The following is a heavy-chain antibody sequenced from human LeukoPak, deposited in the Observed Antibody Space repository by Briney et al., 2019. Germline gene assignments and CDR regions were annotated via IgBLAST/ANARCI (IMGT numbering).Heavy chain of an antibody. CDR1: GGTFSSDA. J-gene: IGHJ5*02. V-gene: IGHV1-69*13. Sequence: SVKVSCNASGGTFSSDAISWVRQAPGQGLEWMGGIIPIFGTANYAQKFQGRVTITADESTSTAYMELSSLRSEDTAVYYCARAPAWVVPAAMFRAWFDPWGQGTLVTVSS. CDR3: ARAPAWVVPAAMFRAWFDP. D-gene: IGHD2-2*01. CDR2: IIPIFGTA.